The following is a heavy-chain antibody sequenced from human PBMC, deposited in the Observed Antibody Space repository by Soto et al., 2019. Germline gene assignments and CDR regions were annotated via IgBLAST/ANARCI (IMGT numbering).Heavy chain of an antibody. CDR3: ARRAETNGWNGFGADKYYFDF. J-gene: IGHJ4*02. Sequence: ASVKVSCKASGYTFTSYDIYWVRQATGQGLEWMGWMNPNTDNSGYAQKFQGRVTMTSDTSISTAHMELSSLRSEDTAVYYCARRAETNGWNGFGADKYYFDFWGQGTLVTVSS. D-gene: IGHD1-1*01. CDR1: GYTFTSYD. V-gene: IGHV1-8*01. CDR2: MNPNTDNS.